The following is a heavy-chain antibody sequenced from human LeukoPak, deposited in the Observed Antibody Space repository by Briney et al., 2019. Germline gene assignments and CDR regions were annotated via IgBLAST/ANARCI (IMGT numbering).Heavy chain of an antibody. V-gene: IGHV3-48*03. J-gene: IGHJ6*04. Sequence: PGGSLSLSFAASGFTFSSYDMNWVRQARGKGLEWVSYISSSGSTIYNADSEKGRFTNSRDNAKNSLYLQTNSWRAEDTAGYYCAERGITMFGGGWGKGTTVTISS. CDR2: ISSSGSTI. D-gene: IGHD3-10*02. CDR3: AERGITMFGGG. CDR1: GFTFSSYD.